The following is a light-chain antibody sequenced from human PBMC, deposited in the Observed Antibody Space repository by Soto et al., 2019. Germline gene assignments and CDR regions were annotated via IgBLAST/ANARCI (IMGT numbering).Light chain of an antibody. V-gene: IGLV2-14*01. CDR2: DVS. CDR3: CSYAGSITHYV. CDR1: RSEFGLYNY. Sequence: QSVLAQHASVSGFPGQSITISCTGTRSEFGLYNYVSWYQQHPGKAPRLMIYDVSNRPSGVSNRFSGSKSANTASLTISGLQAEDEADYYCCSYAGSITHYVFGTGTKVTVL. J-gene: IGLJ1*01.